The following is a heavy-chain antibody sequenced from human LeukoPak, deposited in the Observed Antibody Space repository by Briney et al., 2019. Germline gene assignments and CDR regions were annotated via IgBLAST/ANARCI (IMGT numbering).Heavy chain of an antibody. D-gene: IGHD6-13*01. CDR3: AKRGEGSNWYLAPLGC. J-gene: IGHJ4*02. CDR2: ISGSATST. V-gene: IGHV3-23*01. Sequence: GGSLRLSCAASGFTFGNYAMNWVRQVPGKGLEWVSVISGSATSTHYADSVKGRFTISRDNSRNTLYLQMSSLRAEDTAVYYCAKRGEGSNWYLAPLGCWGQGTQVTVSS. CDR1: GFTFGNYA.